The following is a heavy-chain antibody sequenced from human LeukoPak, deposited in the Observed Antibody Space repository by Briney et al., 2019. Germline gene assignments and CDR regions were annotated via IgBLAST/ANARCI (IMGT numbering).Heavy chain of an antibody. D-gene: IGHD3-22*01. Sequence: PGGSLRLSCAASGFTFSSYAMSWVRRAPGKGLEWVSAISGSGGSTYYADSVKGRFTISRDNSKNTLYLQMNSLRAEDTAVYYCAKVSGYYYDSSGYYYWGQGTLVTVSS. CDR3: AKVSGYYYDSSGYYY. CDR2: ISGSGGST. V-gene: IGHV3-23*01. J-gene: IGHJ4*02. CDR1: GFTFSSYA.